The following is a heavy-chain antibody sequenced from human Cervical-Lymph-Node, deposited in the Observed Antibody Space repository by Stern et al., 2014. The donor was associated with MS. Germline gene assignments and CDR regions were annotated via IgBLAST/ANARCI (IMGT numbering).Heavy chain of an antibody. V-gene: IGHV3-33*01. CDR2: IWYDGSNP. CDR3: ASAYSSSHYYFDY. D-gene: IGHD6-13*01. Sequence: VQLVQPGGGVVQPGRSLRLSCAASGFSFSRYAMHCVRQAPGKGLEWVALIWYDGSNPYYADSVTGRFTISRDNFKNTLYLQMNSLRAEDTAVYYCASAYSSSHYYFDYWGQGTLVTVSS. CDR1: GFSFSRYA. J-gene: IGHJ4*02.